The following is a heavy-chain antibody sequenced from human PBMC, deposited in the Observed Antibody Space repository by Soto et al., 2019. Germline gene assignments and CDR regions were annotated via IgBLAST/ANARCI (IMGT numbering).Heavy chain of an antibody. CDR3: ARDRIVVVTAAIWFDP. V-gene: IGHV3-21*01. CDR1: GFTFSSYS. CDR2: ISSSSSYI. J-gene: IGHJ5*02. D-gene: IGHD2-2*01. Sequence: EVQLVESGGGLVKPGGSLRLSCAASGFTFSSYSMNWVRQAPGKGLEWVSSISSSSSYIYYADSVKGRFTISRDNAKNSLYLQMNSLRAEDTAVYYCARDRIVVVTAAIWFDPWGQGTLVTVSS.